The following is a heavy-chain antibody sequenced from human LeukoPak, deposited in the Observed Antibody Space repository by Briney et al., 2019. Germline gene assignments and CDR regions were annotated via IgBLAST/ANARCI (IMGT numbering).Heavy chain of an antibody. Sequence: GGSLRLSCAASGFTFSSYWMTWVSQAPGKGLEWVANIKQDGSEKYYVDSVKGRFTISRDNAKNSLYLQMNSLRAEDTAVYYCAGGRDVYRYWGQGTLVTVSS. V-gene: IGHV3-7*01. J-gene: IGHJ4*02. CDR1: GFTFSSYW. CDR2: IKQDGSEK. CDR3: AGGRDVYRY. D-gene: IGHD5-24*01.